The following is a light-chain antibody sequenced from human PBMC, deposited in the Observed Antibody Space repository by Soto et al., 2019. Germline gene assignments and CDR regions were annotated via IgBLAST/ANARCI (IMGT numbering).Light chain of an antibody. CDR2: DAS. J-gene: IGKJ1*01. CDR3: QQYGSSGT. Sequence: EILMTHSPSTLSVSXXXXAXLXCRASQSVSSNLAWYQQEPGQAPRLLIYDASYRATGFPARFSGIGSGTDFTLTISSLEPEDFAVYYCQQYGSSGTFGQGTKVDIK. CDR1: QSVSSN. V-gene: IGKV3D-15*01.